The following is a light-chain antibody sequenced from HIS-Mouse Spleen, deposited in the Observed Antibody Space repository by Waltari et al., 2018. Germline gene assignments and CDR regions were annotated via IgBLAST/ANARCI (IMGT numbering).Light chain of an antibody. CDR1: SSNIGSNT. Sequence: QSVLTQPPSASGTPGQRVTITCSGSSSNIGSNTVNWYQQLPGTAPKLLIYGNNRRPSGVPDRFSGSKSGASASLAISGLQSEDEADYYCAAWDDSLNGWVFGGGTKLTVL. V-gene: IGLV1-44*01. CDR3: AAWDDSLNGWV. J-gene: IGLJ3*02. CDR2: GNN.